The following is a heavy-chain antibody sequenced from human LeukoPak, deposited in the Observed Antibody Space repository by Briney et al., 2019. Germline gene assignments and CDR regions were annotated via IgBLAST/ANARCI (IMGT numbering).Heavy chain of an antibody. J-gene: IGHJ3*02. CDR2: INHSGST. CDR3: APGGYIGYGHAFDI. Sequence: SETLSLTCAVYGGSFSGYYWSWIRQPPGKGLEWIGEINHSGSTNYNPSLKSRVTISVDTSKNHLSLILSSVTAADTAVYYCAPGGYIGYGHAFDIWGQGTMVTVSS. CDR1: GGSFSGYY. D-gene: IGHD5-12*01. V-gene: IGHV4-34*01.